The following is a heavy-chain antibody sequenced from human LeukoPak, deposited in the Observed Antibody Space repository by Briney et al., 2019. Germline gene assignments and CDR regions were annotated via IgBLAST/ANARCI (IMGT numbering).Heavy chain of an antibody. CDR2: IYPGDSDI. CDR3: ARQYCSGGSCYSEGWFDP. V-gene: IGHV5-51*01. CDR1: GYRFINYW. J-gene: IGHJ5*02. Sequence: GESLKISCKCSGYRFINYWIGWVRQMPGKGLEWMGIIYPGDSDIRYSPSFQGQVTISADKSISTAYLQWSSLKASDTAMYYCARQYCSGGSCYSEGWFDPWGQGTLVTVSS. D-gene: IGHD2-15*01.